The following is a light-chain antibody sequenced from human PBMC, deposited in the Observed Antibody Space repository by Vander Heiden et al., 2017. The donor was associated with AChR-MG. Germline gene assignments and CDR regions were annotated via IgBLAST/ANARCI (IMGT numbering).Light chain of an antibody. CDR2: DAS. V-gene: IGKV3-11*01. CDR3: QQRSNWPPLT. Sequence: EIVLTQSPVILYLSPGVGATLACRASQAVGPYLAWDQQKPGQAPRLIIYDASNRAAGVPARFSGSGSGTDFTLTISSLEPDDVAVYYCQQRSNWPPLTFGGGTKVEIK. J-gene: IGKJ4*01. CDR1: QAVGPY.